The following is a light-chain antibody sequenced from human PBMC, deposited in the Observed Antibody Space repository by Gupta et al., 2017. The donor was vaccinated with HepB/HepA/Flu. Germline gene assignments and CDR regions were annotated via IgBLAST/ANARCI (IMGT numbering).Light chain of an antibody. V-gene: IGLV3-19*01. J-gene: IGLJ2*01. Sequence: VDLGQTVRITCQGDSLRSYYASWYQQKPGQAPVLVIYGKNNRPSGIPDRFSGSSSGNTASLTITGAQAEDEADYYCNSRDSSGNHVLFGGWTKLTVL. CDR1: SLRSYY. CDR2: GKN. CDR3: NSRDSSGNHVL.